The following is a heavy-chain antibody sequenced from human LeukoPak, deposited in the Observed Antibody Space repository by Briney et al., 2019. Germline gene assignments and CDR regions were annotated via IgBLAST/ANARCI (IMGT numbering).Heavy chain of an antibody. CDR1: GFTFSSYG. CDR2: IRYDGSNK. V-gene: IGHV3-30*02. J-gene: IGHJ3*02. CDR3: TTHLYDYVWGSYLDHAFDI. Sequence: PGGSLRLSCAASGFTFSSYGMHWVRQAPGKGLEWVAFIRYDGSNKYYADSVKGRFTISRDNSKNTLYLQMNSLRAEDTAVYYCTTHLYDYVWGSYLDHAFDIWGQGTMVTVSS. D-gene: IGHD3-16*02.